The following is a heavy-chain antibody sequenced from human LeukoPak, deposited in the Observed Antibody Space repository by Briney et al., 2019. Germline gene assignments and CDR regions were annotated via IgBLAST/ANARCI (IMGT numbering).Heavy chain of an antibody. CDR2: IKSKTDGGTT. CDR1: GFTFSNAW. D-gene: IGHD1-26*01. V-gene: IGHV3-15*01. CDR3: TTATGSYGPFLFDY. Sequence: GGSLRLSCAASGFTFSNAWMSWVRQAPGKGLEWVGRIKSKTDGGTTDYAAPVEGRFTISRDDSKNTLYLQMNSLKTEDTAVYYCTTATGSYGPFLFDYWGQGTLVTVSS. J-gene: IGHJ4*02.